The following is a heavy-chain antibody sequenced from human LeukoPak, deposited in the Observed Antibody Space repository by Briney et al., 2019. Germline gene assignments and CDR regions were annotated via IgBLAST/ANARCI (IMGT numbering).Heavy chain of an antibody. CDR1: GYGFSDVY. CDR3: ATSSSVTHTRDP. CDR2: INPHSGAT. J-gene: IGHJ5*02. V-gene: IGHV1-2*02. Sequence: ASVKVSCKASGYGFSDVYFNWVRQAPGQGLGWMGWINPHSGATNYAQRFQGRVSMDASIDTAYMELSRLTSDDTAVYYCATSSSVTHTRDPWGQGTLVTVS. D-gene: IGHD5/OR15-5a*01.